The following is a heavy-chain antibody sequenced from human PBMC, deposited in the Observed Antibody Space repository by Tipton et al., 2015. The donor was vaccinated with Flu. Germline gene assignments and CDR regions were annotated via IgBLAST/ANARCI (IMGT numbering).Heavy chain of an antibody. J-gene: IGHJ3*01. Sequence: QVQLVQSGAEVKKPGASVKVSCETSGYTLSSYGIAWVRRAHGQGLEWMGWISAFNGDTKYAQKLQGRLSMTTDTSTSTAFMELRSLRPDDTAMYYCARVCLRGDCGGNDFDVWGQGTMVT. V-gene: IGHV1-18*01. D-gene: IGHD2-21*02. CDR1: GYTLSSYG. CDR2: ISAFNGDT. CDR3: ARVCLRGDCGGNDFDV.